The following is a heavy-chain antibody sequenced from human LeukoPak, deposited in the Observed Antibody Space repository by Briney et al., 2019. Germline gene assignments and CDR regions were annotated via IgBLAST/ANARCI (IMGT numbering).Heavy chain of an antibody. V-gene: IGHV1-69*05. Sequence: SVRVSCKASGGTFSSYAISWVRQAPGQGLEWMGGIIPIFGTANYAQKFQGRVTITTDESTSTAYMELSSLRSEDTAVYYCARGTVGWNGNWFDPWGQGTLVTVSS. CDR1: GGTFSSYA. CDR2: IIPIFGTA. CDR3: ARGTVGWNGNWFDP. J-gene: IGHJ5*02. D-gene: IGHD1-1*01.